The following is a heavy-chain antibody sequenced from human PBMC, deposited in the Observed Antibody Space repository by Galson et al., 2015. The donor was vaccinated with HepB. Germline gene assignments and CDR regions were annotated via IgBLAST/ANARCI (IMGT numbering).Heavy chain of an antibody. D-gene: IGHD1-1*01. CDR3: ARMGTEITLNDRAYIDY. CDR2: IDWDDDK. V-gene: IGHV2-70*01. J-gene: IGHJ4*02. Sequence: PGKALEWLALIDWDDDKFYNLSLRTRLTISKDTSEKQVVLTMTNMDPVDTATYYCARMGTEITLNDRAYIDYWGQGILVTVSS.